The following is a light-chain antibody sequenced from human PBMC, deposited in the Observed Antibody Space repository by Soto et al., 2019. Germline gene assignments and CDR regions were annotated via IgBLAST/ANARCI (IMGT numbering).Light chain of an antibody. CDR1: QTISTH. CDR3: QQSLPIPYT. Sequence: DIQMTQSPSSLSASVRDRVTITCRASQTISTHLNWYQQKPGKAPKILIYAASTLRSGVPSRYSGSGSGKEYTHSINGLQPEDYATYYCQQSLPIPYTFGQGPKLEIK. V-gene: IGKV1-39*01. J-gene: IGKJ2*01. CDR2: AAS.